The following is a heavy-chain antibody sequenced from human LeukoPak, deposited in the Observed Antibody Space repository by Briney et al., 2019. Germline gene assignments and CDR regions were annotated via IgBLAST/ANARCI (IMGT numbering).Heavy chain of an antibody. V-gene: IGHV3-15*01. CDR2: IKSKTDGGTT. Sequence: AGGSLRLSCAASGFTFSNAWMSWVRQAPGKGLEWVGRIKSKTDGGTTDYAAPVKGRFTISRDDSKNTLYLQMNSLKTEDTAVYYCTTDWPYCSSTSCHAFDIWGQGTMVTVSS. D-gene: IGHD2-2*01. J-gene: IGHJ3*02. CDR1: GFTFSNAW. CDR3: TTDWPYCSSTSCHAFDI.